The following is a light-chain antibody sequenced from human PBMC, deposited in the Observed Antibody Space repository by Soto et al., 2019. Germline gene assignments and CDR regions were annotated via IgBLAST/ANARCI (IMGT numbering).Light chain of an antibody. CDR2: GVS. CDR3: QQRSNWPLT. J-gene: IGKJ4*01. Sequence: QSPGTLSVSPGGRATRSCRASQSVTSNYLAWYQQKPGQAPRLLIYGVSSRATGIPARFSGSGSGTDFTLTISSLEPEDFAVYYCQQRSNWPLTFGGGTKVDI. V-gene: IGKV3D-20*02. CDR1: QSVTSNY.